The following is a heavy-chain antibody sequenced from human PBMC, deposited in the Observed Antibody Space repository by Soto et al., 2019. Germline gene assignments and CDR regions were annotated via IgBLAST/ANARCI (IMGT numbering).Heavy chain of an antibody. J-gene: IGHJ6*03. D-gene: IGHD4-17*01. Sequence: PGESLKISCKGSGYSFTSYWIGWVLQMPGKGLEWMGIIYPGDSDTRYSPSIQGQVTISADKSISTAYLQWSSLKASDTAMYYCVRHMVTTNRPYYYYYYYMDVWGKGTTVTVSS. V-gene: IGHV5-51*01. CDR2: IYPGDSDT. CDR1: GYSFTSYW. CDR3: VRHMVTTNRPYYYYYYYMDV.